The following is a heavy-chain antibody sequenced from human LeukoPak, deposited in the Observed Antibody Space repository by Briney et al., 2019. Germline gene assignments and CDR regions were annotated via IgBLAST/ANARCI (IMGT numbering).Heavy chain of an antibody. CDR2: INTDGSST. Sequence: GGSLRLSCAASGFTFSSYWMHWVRQAPGKGLVWVSRINTDGSSTSYADSVKGRFTISRDNAKNTLYLQMNSLRAEDTAVYYCARMAADRAFDIWGQGTMVTVSS. J-gene: IGHJ3*02. CDR1: GFTFSSYW. CDR3: ARMAADRAFDI. D-gene: IGHD5-24*01. V-gene: IGHV3-74*01.